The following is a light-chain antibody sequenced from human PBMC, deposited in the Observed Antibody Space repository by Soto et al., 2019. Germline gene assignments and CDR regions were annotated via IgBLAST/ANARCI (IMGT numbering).Light chain of an antibody. CDR2: AAS. CDR1: QSLSSGY. Sequence: EIVLTPSPGTLSLSPCERATLSFSASQSLSSGYLAWYQQKPGQAPRILIYAASSRATGIPDRFSGSGSGTDFTLTISRLEPEDFAVYYCHQYDTSPRTFGQGTKVDIK. J-gene: IGKJ1*01. V-gene: IGKV3-20*01. CDR3: HQYDTSPRT.